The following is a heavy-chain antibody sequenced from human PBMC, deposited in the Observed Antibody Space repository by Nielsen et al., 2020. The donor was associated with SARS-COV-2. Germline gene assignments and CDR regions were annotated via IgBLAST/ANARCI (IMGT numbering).Heavy chain of an antibody. D-gene: IGHD2-8*01. CDR3: ATDQYCPNGICSSGGRDY. V-gene: IGHV3-11*06. J-gene: IGHJ4*02. CDR1: GFTFSDYY. CDR2: MSGSSSYI. Sequence: GGSLRLSCAASGFTFSDYYMSWIRQAPGKGLEWVAQMSGSSSYIHYADSVKGRFTISRDNAKNSLYLQMNSLRAEDTAVYYCATDQYCPNGICSSGGRDYWGQGTLVTVSS.